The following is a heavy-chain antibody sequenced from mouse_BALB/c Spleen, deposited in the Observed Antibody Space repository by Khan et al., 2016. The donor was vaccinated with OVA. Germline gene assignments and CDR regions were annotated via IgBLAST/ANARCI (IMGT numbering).Heavy chain of an antibody. CDR2: ISYSGNT. V-gene: IGHV3-2*02. J-gene: IGHJ2*01. Sequence: VQLKESGPGLVKPSQSLSLPCTVTGYSITSDYAWNWIRQFPGNKLEWMGYISYSGNTNYNPSLKSRISITRDTSKNQFFLQLNSVTTEDTATYYWEGVNGGDFDYWAKAPLSQSPQ. CDR3: EGVNGGDFDY. CDR1: GYSITSDYA. D-gene: IGHD2-13*01.